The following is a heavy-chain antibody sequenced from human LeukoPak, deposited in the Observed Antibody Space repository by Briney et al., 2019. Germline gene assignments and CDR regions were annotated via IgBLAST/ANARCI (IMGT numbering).Heavy chain of an antibody. CDR1: GYTLTELS. J-gene: IGHJ3*02. CDR2: FDPEDGET. D-gene: IGHD3-22*01. V-gene: IGHV1-24*01. Sequence: GASVKVSCKVSGYTLTELSMHWVRQAPGKGLEWMGGFDPEDGETIYAQKFQGRVTMTEDTSTDTAYMELSSLRSEATAVYYCATENYYDSRGAFDIWGQGTMVTVSS. CDR3: ATENYYDSRGAFDI.